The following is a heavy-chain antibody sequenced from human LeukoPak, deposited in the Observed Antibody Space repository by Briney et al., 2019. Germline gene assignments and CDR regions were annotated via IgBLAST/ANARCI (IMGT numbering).Heavy chain of an antibody. CDR2: IKSKTDGETT. CDR1: GFTLSNYG. D-gene: IGHD3/OR15-3a*01. CDR3: TTARDPGYYTDY. J-gene: IGHJ4*02. V-gene: IGHV3-15*01. Sequence: GGSLRLSCAASGFTLSNYGMHWVRQAPGKGLEWVGHIKSKTDGETTDYAAPVKGRFTISRNDSKNTLYLQMNSLKTEDTAVYYCTTARDPGYYTDYWGQGTLVTVSS.